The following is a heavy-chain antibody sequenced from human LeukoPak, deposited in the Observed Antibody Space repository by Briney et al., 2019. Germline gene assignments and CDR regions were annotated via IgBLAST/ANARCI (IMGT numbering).Heavy chain of an antibody. CDR1: GFMFSSNW. V-gene: IGHV3-21*05. J-gene: IGHJ4*02. CDR2: ISGSSSDT. CDR3: GRFSRAPDY. Sequence: PGGSLRLSCAASGFMFSSNWMSWVRQAPGKGLEYISYISGSSSDTNYADSVKGRFTISRDNAKKSLYLQMNSLSAEDTAVYYCGRFSRAPDYWGQGTLVTVSS. D-gene: IGHD2-2*01.